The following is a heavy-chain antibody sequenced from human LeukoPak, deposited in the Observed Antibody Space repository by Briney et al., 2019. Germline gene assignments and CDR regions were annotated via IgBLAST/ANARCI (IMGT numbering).Heavy chain of an antibody. CDR3: ASDSVPIMAGWFDY. CDR1: GFTFSRHA. Sequence: PGGSLRLSCEASGFTFSRHAMNWVRQAPEKGLEWVSGISGGSENTFYADSVKGRFTISRDNAKNSLYLQMNSLRAEDTAVYYCASDSVPIMAGWFDYLGQGTLVTVSS. V-gene: IGHV3-21*01. J-gene: IGHJ4*02. D-gene: IGHD3-16*01. CDR2: ISGGSENT.